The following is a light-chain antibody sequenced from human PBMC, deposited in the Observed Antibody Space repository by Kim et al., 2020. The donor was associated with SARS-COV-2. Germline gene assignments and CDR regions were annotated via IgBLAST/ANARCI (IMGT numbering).Light chain of an antibody. CDR1: PGAVTRGYY. CDR3: LLYYGGAQV. Sequence: PGGTVTLACASRPGAVTRGYYPNWFQQKPGQAPRALIYSTSNKHSWTPARFSGSLLGGKAALTLSGVQPEDEAEYYCLLYYGGAQVFGGGTQLTVL. J-gene: IGLJ2*01. V-gene: IGLV7-43*01. CDR2: STS.